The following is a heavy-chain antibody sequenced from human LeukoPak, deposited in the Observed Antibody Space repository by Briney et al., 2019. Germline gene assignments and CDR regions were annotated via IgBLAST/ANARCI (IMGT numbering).Heavy chain of an antibody. V-gene: IGHV3-23*01. J-gene: IGHJ4*02. CDR1: GFTFSSYA. Sequence: GGSLRLSCAASGFTFSSYAMSWVRQAPGKGLEWVSAISGSGVTTYYADSVKGRFTISRDDSKNTLYLQMNSLRAEDTALYYCAKDRDYYLVGFFDYWGQGTLVTVSS. D-gene: IGHD3-10*01. CDR2: ISGSGVTT. CDR3: AKDRDYYLVGFFDY.